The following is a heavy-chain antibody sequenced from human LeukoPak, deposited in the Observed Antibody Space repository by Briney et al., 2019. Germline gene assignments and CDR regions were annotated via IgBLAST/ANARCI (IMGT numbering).Heavy chain of an antibody. CDR2: IYSGGST. V-gene: IGHV3-66*01. Sequence: GGSLRLSCAASGFTVSSNYMSWVRQAPGKGLEWVSVIYSGGSTYYADSVKGRFTISRDNSKNTLYLQMNSLRAEDTAVYYCARDNNYDYVMDYWGQGTLVTVSS. J-gene: IGHJ4*02. CDR1: GFTVSSNY. CDR3: ARDNNYDYVMDY. D-gene: IGHD3-16*01.